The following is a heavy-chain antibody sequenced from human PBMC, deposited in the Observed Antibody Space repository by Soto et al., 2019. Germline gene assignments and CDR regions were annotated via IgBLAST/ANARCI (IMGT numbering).Heavy chain of an antibody. CDR1: GGSISSGGYS. CDR3: ARAGGLGAVAADY. D-gene: IGHD6-19*01. CDR2: IYHSGST. V-gene: IGHV4-30-2*01. J-gene: IGHJ4*02. Sequence: QLQLQESGSGLVKPSQTLSLTCAVSGGSISSGGYSWSWIRQPPGKVLEWIGYIYHSGSTYYIPSIKGRVTISVGRSKNQFSLKLSTVTAADTAVYYCARAGGLGAVAADYWGQGTLVTVSS.